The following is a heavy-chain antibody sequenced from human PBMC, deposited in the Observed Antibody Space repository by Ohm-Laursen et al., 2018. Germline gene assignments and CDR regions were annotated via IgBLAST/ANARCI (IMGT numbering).Heavy chain of an antibody. J-gene: IGHJ4*02. CDR3: ARDVPGIVASRGGG. V-gene: IGHV3-53*01. D-gene: IGHD3-16*01. CDR2: IYSGGDM. CDR1: GFTISNNY. Sequence: SLRLSCAASGFTISNNYMNWVRQAPGKGLEWVSLIYSGGDMFYADSVKGRFTISRDKSKNTLYPQMNSLRVEDTAMYFCARDVPGIVASRGGGWGQGTLVTVSS.